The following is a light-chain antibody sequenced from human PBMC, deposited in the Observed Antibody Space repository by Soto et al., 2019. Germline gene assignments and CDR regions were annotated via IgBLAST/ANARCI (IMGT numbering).Light chain of an antibody. J-gene: IGKJ2*01. V-gene: IGKV3-20*01. CDR2: GAS. CDR3: QHYYGSTGT. CDR1: QSVSNTY. Sequence: EIELTQSPSTLSSSPGERVTISCWASQSVSNTYLAWYQQQPGQAPRLLIYGASNMATVIPARFSGSGSGTHFSLTISRLQPEDFAVYYCQHYYGSTGTFGQGTKLEIK.